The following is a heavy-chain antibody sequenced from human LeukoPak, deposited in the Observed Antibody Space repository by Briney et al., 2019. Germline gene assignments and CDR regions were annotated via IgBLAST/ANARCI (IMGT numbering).Heavy chain of an antibody. V-gene: IGHV1-69*13. CDR1: GGTFSSYA. J-gene: IGHJ5*02. CDR3: ARDSGDYYDTSGGWASWFDP. D-gene: IGHD3-22*01. Sequence: SVKVSCKASGGTFSSYAISWVRQAPGQGLEWMGGIIPIFGTANYAQKFQGRVTITADESTSTAYMELSSLRSEDTAVYYCARDSGDYYDTSGGWASWFDPWGQGTLVTASS. CDR2: IIPIFGTA.